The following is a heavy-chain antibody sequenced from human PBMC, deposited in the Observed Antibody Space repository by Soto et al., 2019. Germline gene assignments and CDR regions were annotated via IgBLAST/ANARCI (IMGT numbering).Heavy chain of an antibody. V-gene: IGHV5-51*01. D-gene: IGHD4-17*01. J-gene: IGHJ5*02. CDR3: ARSPTRTNYADYFDP. CDR1: GYRFTNYW. CDR2: IYPGDSDT. Sequence: PGESLKISCKGSGYRFTNYWIGWVRQMPGKGLEWMGIIYPGDSDTRYSPSFQGQVTISADKSINTAYLQWSSLGAEDTAVYYCARSPTRTNYADYFDPWGQGTLVTVSS.